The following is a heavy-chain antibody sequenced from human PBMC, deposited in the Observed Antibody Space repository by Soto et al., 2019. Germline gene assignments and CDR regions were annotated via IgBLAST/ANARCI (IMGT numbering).Heavy chain of an antibody. CDR3: ARGLRSPYYYMDV. CDR1: GGSFSGYY. Sequence: SETLSLTCAVYGGSFSGYYWSWIRQPPGKGLEWIGEINHSGSTNYNPSLKSRVTISVDTSKNQFSLKLSSVTAADTAVYYCARGLRSPYYYMDVWGKGTTVTVSS. V-gene: IGHV4-34*01. D-gene: IGHD3-16*01. CDR2: INHSGST. J-gene: IGHJ6*03.